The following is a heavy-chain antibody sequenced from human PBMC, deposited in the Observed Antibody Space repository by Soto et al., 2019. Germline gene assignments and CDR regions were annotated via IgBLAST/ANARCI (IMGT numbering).Heavy chain of an antibody. CDR1: GFTFSSYG. V-gene: IGHV3-30*18. CDR3: AKDWSGYITDMIDY. Sequence: GGSLRLSCAASGFTFSSYGMHWVRQAPGKGLEWVAVISYDGSNKYYADSVKGRFTISRDNSKNTLYLQMNSLRAEDTAVYYCAKDWSGYITDMIDYWGQGTLVTVSS. J-gene: IGHJ4*02. CDR2: ISYDGSNK. D-gene: IGHD3-3*01.